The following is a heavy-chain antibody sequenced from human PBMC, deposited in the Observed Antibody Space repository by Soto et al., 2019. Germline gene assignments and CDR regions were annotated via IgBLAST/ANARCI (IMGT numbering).Heavy chain of an antibody. CDR3: AKKVNSGPGSQYFDY. J-gene: IGHJ4*02. D-gene: IGHD3-10*01. Sequence: GGSLRLSCAASGFTFSSFSMSWVRQAPGKGLEWVSGFRTGGDGGTTYYADSVKGRFTISRDNSKNTLFLQMNSLRAEDTAIYYCAKKVNSGPGSQYFDYWGQGTLVTV. CDR2: FRTGGDGGTT. V-gene: IGHV3-23*01. CDR1: GFTFSSFS.